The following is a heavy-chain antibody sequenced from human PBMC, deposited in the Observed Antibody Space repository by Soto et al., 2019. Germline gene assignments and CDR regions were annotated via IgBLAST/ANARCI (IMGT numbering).Heavy chain of an antibody. V-gene: IGHV3-64*01. CDR3: VRRVSGNYDY. CDR2: ISSNGGTT. CDR1: GFTFSSYD. J-gene: IGHJ4*02. D-gene: IGHD1-7*01. Sequence: EVQLAESGGGMVQPGGSLRLSCVASGFTFSSYDMHWVRQAPGKGLEYVSSISSNGGTTYYGNSVKVSFTISRDNSKTTLYRQMGSLRAEDMAVYYCVRRVSGNYDYWGQGTLVTVSS.